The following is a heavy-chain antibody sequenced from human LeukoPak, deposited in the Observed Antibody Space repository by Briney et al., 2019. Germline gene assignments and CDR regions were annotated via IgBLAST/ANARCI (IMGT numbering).Heavy chain of an antibody. J-gene: IGHJ3*01. CDR2: IYSGGST. CDR3: AKGGGRPLDDAFDV. CDR1: GFTFSSYA. V-gene: IGHV3-23*03. Sequence: GGSLRLSCAASGFTFSSYAMSWVRQAPGKGLEWVSVIYSGGSTYYADSVKGRFTISRDNARNTLHLQLNSLRAEDTAVYYCAKGGGRPLDDAFDVWGQGTMVTVSS.